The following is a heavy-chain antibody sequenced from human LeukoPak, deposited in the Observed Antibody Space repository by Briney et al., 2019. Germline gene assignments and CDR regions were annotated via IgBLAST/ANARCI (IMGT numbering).Heavy chain of an antibody. Sequence: GASVKVSCKASGDTFSSFAISWVRQAPGQGLEWMGGIIPIFGTANYAQKFQGRVTITADKSTSTAYMEVSSLRSDDTAVYYCAVYLYHHSGYFRWFDPWGQGTLVSVSS. J-gene: IGHJ5*02. CDR1: GDTFSSFA. CDR3: AVYLYHHSGYFRWFDP. D-gene: IGHD3-22*01. CDR2: IIPIFGTA. V-gene: IGHV1-69*06.